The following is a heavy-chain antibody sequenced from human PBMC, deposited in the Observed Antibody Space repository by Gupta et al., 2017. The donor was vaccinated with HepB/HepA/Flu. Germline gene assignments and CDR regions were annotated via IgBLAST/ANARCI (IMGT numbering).Heavy chain of an antibody. CDR3: ARGGLWLQYYYYYMDV. D-gene: IGHD5-18*01. J-gene: IGHJ6*03. V-gene: IGHV3-21*05. CDR1: GFTFSSYS. CDR2: LCKKKRYI. Sequence: EVQLVESGGGLVKPGGSLRLSCAASGFTFSSYSMNWVRQAPGKGVGWVLFLCKKKRYIYYADSVEGRFTHPRDHAKNSLFLQMNRLRAEDTAVFYRARGGLWLQYYYYYMDVWGKGTTVTVSS.